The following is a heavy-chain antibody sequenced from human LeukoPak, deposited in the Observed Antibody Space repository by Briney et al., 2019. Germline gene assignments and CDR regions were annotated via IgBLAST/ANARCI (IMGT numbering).Heavy chain of an antibody. D-gene: IGHD4-11*01. V-gene: IGHV1-69-2*01. CDR1: GYTFTDYY. CDR2: VDPEDGET. CDR3: ATDPNDYSDYVQL. J-gene: IGHJ4*02. Sequence: GASVKISCKASGYTFTDYYMHWVRQATGKGLEWMGRVDPEDGETIYAEKFQGRVTIIADTSTDTAYMELSSLRSEDTAMYYCATDPNDYSDYVQLWGQGTLVTVSS.